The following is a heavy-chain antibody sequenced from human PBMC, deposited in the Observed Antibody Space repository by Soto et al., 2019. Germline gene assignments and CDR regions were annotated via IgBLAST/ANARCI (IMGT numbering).Heavy chain of an antibody. D-gene: IGHD1-26*01. CDR3: ARENMSGTYSFDS. CDR1: GGSGSSQTHF. CDR2: VYYSGIT. J-gene: IGHJ4*02. Sequence: QVQLQESGPKLVKPSETLSLTCSVSGGSGSSQTHFWSWIRQAPGKGLEWIGYVYYSGITNANPSLKSRVTISADTSNKQIFLSLTSVTAADTAVYFCARENMSGTYSFDSWGQGTLVTVYS. V-gene: IGHV4-61*01.